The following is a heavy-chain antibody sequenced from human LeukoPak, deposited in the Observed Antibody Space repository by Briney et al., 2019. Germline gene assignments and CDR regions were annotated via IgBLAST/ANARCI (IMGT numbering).Heavy chain of an antibody. CDR3: ARRLLWFGELNHFDY. CDR1: GGSFSGYY. D-gene: IGHD3-10*01. J-gene: IGHJ4*02. CDR2: INHSGST. V-gene: IGHV4-34*01. Sequence: SETLSLTCAVYGGSFSGYYWSWIRQPPGKGLEWIGEINHSGSTNYNPSLKSRVTISVDTSKNQFSLKLSSVTAADTAVYYCARRLLWFGELNHFDYWGQGTLVTVSS.